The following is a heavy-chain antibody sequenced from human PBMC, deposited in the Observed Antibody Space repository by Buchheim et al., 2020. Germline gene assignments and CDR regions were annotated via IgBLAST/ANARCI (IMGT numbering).Heavy chain of an antibody. D-gene: IGHD3-10*01. CDR2: INYSGRT. J-gene: IGHJ5*02. CDR3: ARRGAGKNWFEP. Sequence: QLQLQESGPGLVKPSETLSLTCTVSGDSISSSTYYWGWIRQPPGKELEWIASINYSGRTYYSPSLKSRITISVNTFKNQFALKASSVTAADTAVYYCARRGAGKNWFEPWGQGTL. CDR1: GDSISSSTYY. V-gene: IGHV4-39*01.